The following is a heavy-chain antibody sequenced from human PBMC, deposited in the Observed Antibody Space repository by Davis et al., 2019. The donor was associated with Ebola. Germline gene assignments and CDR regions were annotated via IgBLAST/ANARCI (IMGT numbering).Heavy chain of an antibody. CDR1: GFTFSSYS. Sequence: GGSLRLSCAASGFTFSSYSMNWVRQAPGKGLEWVSSISSSSSYIYYADSVKGRFTISRDNAKNSLYLQMNSLRAEDTAVYYCARDVGYYDILTGYFLDAFDIWGQGTMVTVSS. CDR2: ISSSSSYI. CDR3: ARDVGYYDILTGYFLDAFDI. V-gene: IGHV3-21*01. D-gene: IGHD3-9*01. J-gene: IGHJ3*02.